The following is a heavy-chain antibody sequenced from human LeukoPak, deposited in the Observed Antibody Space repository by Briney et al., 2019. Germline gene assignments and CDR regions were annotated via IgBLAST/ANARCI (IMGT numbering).Heavy chain of an antibody. CDR3: ARDPSNPTAFDY. CDR2: INSDGSTT. Sequence: PGGSLRLSCAASGFTFSSYWMHWVRQAPGKGLVWVSRINSDGSTTNYADSVKGRFTISRDNAKNTLNLQMNSLRAEDTAVYYCARDPSNPTAFDYWGQGTLVTVSS. V-gene: IGHV3-74*01. CDR1: GFTFSSYW. D-gene: IGHD6-6*01. J-gene: IGHJ4*02.